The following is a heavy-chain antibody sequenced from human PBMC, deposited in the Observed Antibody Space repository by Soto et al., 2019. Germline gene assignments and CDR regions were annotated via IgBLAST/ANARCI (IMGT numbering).Heavy chain of an antibody. V-gene: IGHV4-30-4*01. J-gene: IGHJ5*02. Sequence: QVQLQESGPGLVKPSQTLSLTCTVSGASISSGDYYWSWIRQPPGNGLEWIGHIYYSGSTSYNPSHKHRVTISVDTSKNQFSLKLSSVTAADTAVYYCARAHYDILTRIELGEWFDPWGQGTLVTVSS. CDR2: IYYSGST. CDR1: GASISSGDYY. D-gene: IGHD3-9*01. CDR3: ARAHYDILTRIELGEWFDP.